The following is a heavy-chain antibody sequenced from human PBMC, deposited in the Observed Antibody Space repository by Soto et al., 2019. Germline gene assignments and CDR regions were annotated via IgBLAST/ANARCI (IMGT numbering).Heavy chain of an antibody. J-gene: IGHJ4*02. D-gene: IGHD2-8*01. CDR2: IYYSGST. CDR1: GGSISSSSYY. CDR3: ARQGYCTNGVCFIFDY. Sequence: SETLSLTRTVSGGSISSSSYYWGWIRQPPGKGLEWIGSIYYSGSTYYNPSLKSRVTISVDTSKNQFSLKLSSVTAADTAVYYCARQGYCTNGVCFIFDYWGQGTLVTVSS. V-gene: IGHV4-39*01.